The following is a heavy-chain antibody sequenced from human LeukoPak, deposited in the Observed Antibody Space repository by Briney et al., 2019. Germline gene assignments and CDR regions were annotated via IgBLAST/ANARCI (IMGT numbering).Heavy chain of an antibody. V-gene: IGHV3-30*04. J-gene: IGHJ3*02. CDR2: ISFDGTNT. Sequence: GGSLRLSCEASGFTFSHYAIHWVRQAPGKGLEWMACISFDGTNTVYADSVKGRFTISRDNSKNTLYLQMNSLRADDTAVYYCARGDFRLEMSTSIAFDIWGQGTMVTVSS. CDR1: GFTFSHYA. CDR3: ARGDFRLEMSTSIAFDI. D-gene: IGHD5-24*01.